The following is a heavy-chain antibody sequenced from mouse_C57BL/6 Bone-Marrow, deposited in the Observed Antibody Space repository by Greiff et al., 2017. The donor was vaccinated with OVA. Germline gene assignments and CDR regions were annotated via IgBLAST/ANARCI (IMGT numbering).Heavy chain of an antibody. D-gene: IGHD2-3*01. Sequence: EVKLVESEGGLVQPGSSMKLSCTASGFTFSDYYMAWVRQVPEKGLEWVANINYDGSSTYYLDSLKSRFIISRDNAKNILYLQMSSLKSEDTATYYCARDDGFDYWGQGTTLTVSS. CDR3: ARDDGFDY. CDR1: GFTFSDYY. CDR2: INYDGSST. J-gene: IGHJ2*01. V-gene: IGHV5-16*01.